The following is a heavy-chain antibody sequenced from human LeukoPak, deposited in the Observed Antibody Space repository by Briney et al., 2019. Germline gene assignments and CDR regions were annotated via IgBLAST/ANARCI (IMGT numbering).Heavy chain of an antibody. D-gene: IGHD2-15*01. CDR3: ARDGAGYCSGGSCLDWFDP. J-gene: IGHJ5*02. CDR2: INTGNGDT. CDR1: GYTFTSYA. V-gene: IGHV1-3*04. Sequence: ASVKVSCKASGYTFTSYAMDWVRQAPGQRLEWMGWINTGNGDTKYSQKFQGRVTITRDTSASTAYMELSSLRSEDTAVYYCARDGAGYCSGGSCLDWFDPWGQGTLVTVSS.